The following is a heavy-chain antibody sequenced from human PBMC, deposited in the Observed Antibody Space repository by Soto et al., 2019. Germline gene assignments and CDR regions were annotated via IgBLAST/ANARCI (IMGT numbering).Heavy chain of an antibody. CDR2: ISQDGSVK. CDR1: GISISTYA. CDR3: AGRHPNYYYYGMDV. Sequence: QVQLVESGGGVVQPGRSLTVSCAASGISISTYAMHWVRQAPGKGLDWGAVISQDGSVKYYADSVKGRFTISRDNPKNTLFLQMNSLGTADTAVYYCAGRHPNYYYYGMDVWGQGNTVTVSS. D-gene: IGHD2-15*01. J-gene: IGHJ6*02. V-gene: IGHV3-30*03.